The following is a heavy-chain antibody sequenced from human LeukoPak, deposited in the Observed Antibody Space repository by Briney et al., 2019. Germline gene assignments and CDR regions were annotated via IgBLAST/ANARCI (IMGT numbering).Heavy chain of an antibody. V-gene: IGHV4-4*07. D-gene: IGHD3-16*01. CDR3: ARDAYYFDY. Sequence: SETLSLTCAVYGGSFSGYYWSWIRQPPGKGLEWIGRIYTSGSTNYNPSLKSRVTMSVDTSKNQFSLKLSSVTAADTAVYYCARDAYYFDYWGQGTLVTVSS. CDR1: GGSFSGYY. J-gene: IGHJ4*02. CDR2: IYTSGST.